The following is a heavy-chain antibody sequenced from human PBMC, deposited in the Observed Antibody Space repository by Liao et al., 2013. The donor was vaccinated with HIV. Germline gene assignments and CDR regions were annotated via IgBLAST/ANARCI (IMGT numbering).Heavy chain of an antibody. CDR3: ARGSDWGQLLGKALSGFDS. V-gene: IGHV4-4*07. Sequence: QVRLQESGPGLVKPSETLSLTCTVSGGSVSTYYWSWIRQTTGKGLEWIGRIHTTGTTNYNSSLKSRVTMSVDTSKNQFSLKLSSVTAADTGLYFCARGSDWGQLLGKALSGFDSWGQGTLVTVSS. CDR2: IHTTGTT. CDR1: GGSVSTYY. J-gene: IGHJ4*02. D-gene: IGHD7-27*01.